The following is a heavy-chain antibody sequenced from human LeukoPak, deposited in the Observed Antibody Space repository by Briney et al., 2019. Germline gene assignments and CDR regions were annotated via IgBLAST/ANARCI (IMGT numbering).Heavy chain of an antibody. CDR2: ISGGAGST. Sequence: GGSLRPSCAASGFTFSNSAMNWVRQAPGKGLEWVSGISGGAGSTYYADSVKGRFTISRDNSKNTLYLQMNSLRAEDTAVYYCAREGRDSSSWFGYYFDYWGQGTLVTVSS. J-gene: IGHJ4*02. CDR3: AREGRDSSSWFGYYFDY. V-gene: IGHV3-23*01. CDR1: GFTFSNSA. D-gene: IGHD6-13*01.